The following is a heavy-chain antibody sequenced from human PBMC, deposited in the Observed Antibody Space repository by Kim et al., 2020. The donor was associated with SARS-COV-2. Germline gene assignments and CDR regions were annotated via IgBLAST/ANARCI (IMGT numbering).Heavy chain of an antibody. CDR1: GFTFSSYG. D-gene: IGHD3-10*01. J-gene: IGHJ5*02. CDR2: IWYDGSNK. Sequence: GGSLRLSCAASGFTFSSYGMHWVRQAPGKGLEWVAVIWYDGSNKYYADSVKGRFTISRDNSKNTLYLQMNSLRAEDTAVYYCAKDPRLRPYYYGSGSLNNWFDPLGQGTLVTVSS. V-gene: IGHV3-33*06. CDR3: AKDPRLRPYYYGSGSLNNWFDP.